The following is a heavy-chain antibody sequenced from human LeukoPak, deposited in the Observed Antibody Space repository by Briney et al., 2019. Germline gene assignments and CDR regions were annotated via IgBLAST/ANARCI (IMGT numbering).Heavy chain of an antibody. CDR1: GYTFTSYA. D-gene: IGHD3-16*01. CDR2: INAGNGNT. J-gene: IGHJ6*04. CDR3: ARDPYDYYYYGMDV. V-gene: IGHV1-3*01. Sequence: GASVKVSCKASGYTFTSYAMHWVRQAPGQRLEWMGWINAGNGNTKYSQKFQGRVTITRDTSASTAYMELGSLRSEDTAVYYCARDPYDYYYYGMDVWGKGTTVTVSS.